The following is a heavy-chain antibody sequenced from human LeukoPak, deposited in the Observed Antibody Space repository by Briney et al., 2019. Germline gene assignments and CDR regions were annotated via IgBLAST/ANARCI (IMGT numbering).Heavy chain of an antibody. J-gene: IGHJ4*02. Sequence: SETLSLTCAVSGYSISSGYYWGWIRQPPGKGLEWIGSIYHSGSTYYNPSLRSRVTISVDTSKNQFSLKLSSVTAADTAVYYCARIGAAGYYFDYWGQGTLVTVSS. CDR1: GYSISSGYY. D-gene: IGHD3-16*01. CDR3: ARIGAAGYYFDY. CDR2: IYHSGST. V-gene: IGHV4-38-2*01.